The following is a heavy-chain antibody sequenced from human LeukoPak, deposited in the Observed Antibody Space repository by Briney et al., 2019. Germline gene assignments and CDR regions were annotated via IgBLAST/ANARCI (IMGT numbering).Heavy chain of an antibody. V-gene: IGHV4-34*01. CDR1: GGSSSGYY. CDR2: INHSGGT. CDR3: ARGGGNLLPFFDPKHYYYMDV. Sequence: PSETLSLTCAVYGGSSSGYYWSWIRQPPGKGLEWIAEINHSGGTSYNASLRSRVTVYVDTSKNQFSLKLSSVTAADTAVYYCARGGGNLLPFFDPKHYYYMDVWGKGTTVTVSS. J-gene: IGHJ6*03. D-gene: IGHD3-9*01.